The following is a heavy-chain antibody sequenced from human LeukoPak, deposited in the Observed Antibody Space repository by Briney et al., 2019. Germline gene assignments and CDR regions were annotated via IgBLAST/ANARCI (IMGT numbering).Heavy chain of an antibody. V-gene: IGHV1-18*01. CDR2: ISAYNGNT. J-gene: IGHJ3*02. CDR1: GYTFTTYG. CDR3: ARAKTRGASDAFDI. Sequence: ASVKVSCKASGYTFTTYGISWVRQAPGQGLEWMGWISAYNGNTNYAQKLQGRVTMTTDTSTSTAYMELRSLRSDDTAVYYCARAKTRGASDAFDIWGQGTMVTVSS. D-gene: IGHD3-10*01.